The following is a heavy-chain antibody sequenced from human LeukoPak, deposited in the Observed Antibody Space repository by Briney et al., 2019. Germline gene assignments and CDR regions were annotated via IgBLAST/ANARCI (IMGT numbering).Heavy chain of an antibody. CDR2: ISGSGGST. Sequence: GGSLRLSCAASGFTFSSYAMSWVRQAPGKGLEWVSAISGSGGSTYYADSVKGRFTISRDNSKNTLYLQMHSLRAEDTAVYYCAVDWYDSSGYGTFDYWGQGTLVTVSS. V-gene: IGHV3-23*01. CDR3: AVDWYDSSGYGTFDY. D-gene: IGHD3-22*01. CDR1: GFTFSSYA. J-gene: IGHJ4*02.